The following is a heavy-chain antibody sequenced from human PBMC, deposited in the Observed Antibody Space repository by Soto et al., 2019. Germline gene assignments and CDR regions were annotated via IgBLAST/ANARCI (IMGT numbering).Heavy chain of an antibody. D-gene: IGHD3-3*01. J-gene: IGHJ4*02. CDR2: ITGSSDTV. V-gene: IGHV3-48*02. CDR1: GFSFSNYN. CDR3: ARDFGHGYYLDY. Sequence: VGSLRLSCVASGFSFSNYNMNWVRQAPGKGLEWVSYITGSSDTVHYADSVRGRFTISRDNAESSLYLQMNSLRDEDTAVYFCARDFGHGYYLDYWGRGTLVTVSS.